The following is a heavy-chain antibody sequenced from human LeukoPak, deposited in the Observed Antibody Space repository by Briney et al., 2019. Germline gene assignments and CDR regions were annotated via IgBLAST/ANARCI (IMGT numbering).Heavy chain of an antibody. CDR2: ISSSSSYI. D-gene: IGHD1-26*01. CDR3: ARTESVVGATEKYFQH. V-gene: IGHV3-21*01. J-gene: IGHJ1*01. Sequence: GSLRLSCAASGFTFSSYSMNWVRQAPGKGLEWVSSISSSSSYIYYADSVKGRFTISRDNAKNSLYLQMNSLRAEDTAVYYCARTESVVGATEKYFQHWGQGTLVTVSS. CDR1: GFTFSSYS.